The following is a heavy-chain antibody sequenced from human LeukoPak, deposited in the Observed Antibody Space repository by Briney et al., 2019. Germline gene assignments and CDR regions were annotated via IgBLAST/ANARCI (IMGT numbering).Heavy chain of an antibody. CDR3: ARMPGGYNYMDV. J-gene: IGHJ6*03. D-gene: IGHD2-2*01. Sequence: SETLSLTCTVSGDSISSYYWTWIRQPPGRGLEWIGYIYYSGDTTYNPSLKSRVIISVDTSKSQFSLNLISVTAADTAVYYCARMPGGYNYMDVWGKGTTVTVSS. CDR2: IYYSGDT. CDR1: GDSISSYY. V-gene: IGHV4-59*08.